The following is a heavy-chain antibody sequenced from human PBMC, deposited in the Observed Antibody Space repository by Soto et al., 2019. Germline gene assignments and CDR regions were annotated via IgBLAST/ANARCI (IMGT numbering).Heavy chain of an antibody. CDR3: ARLTTVNRPEGTRYYYYGMDV. CDR2: IYYSGST. J-gene: IGHJ6*02. V-gene: IGHV4-59*01. D-gene: IGHD4-17*01. Sequence: SETLSLTCTVSGGSSIGYCGSWIRQHPGKGLEWIGYIYYSGSTNYNPSLKSRVTISVDTSKNQFSLKLSSVTAADTAVYYCARLTTVNRPEGTRYYYYGMDVWGQGTTVTVSS. CDR1: GGSSIGYC.